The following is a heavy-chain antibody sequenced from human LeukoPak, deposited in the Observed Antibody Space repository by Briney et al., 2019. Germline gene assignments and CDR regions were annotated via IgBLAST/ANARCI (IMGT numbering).Heavy chain of an antibody. CDR1: GGSITSGDYY. CDR2: MYYSGST. V-gene: IGHV4-30-4*01. Sequence: SETLSLTCTVSGGSITSGDYYWIWIRQPPGKSLEWIAYMYYSGSTYYNPSRKSRVTMSAATSKNQFSLKLSSVTAADTAVYYCARPYYYDSRIDPWGQGTLVTVSS. J-gene: IGHJ5*02. D-gene: IGHD3-22*01. CDR3: ARPYYYDSRIDP.